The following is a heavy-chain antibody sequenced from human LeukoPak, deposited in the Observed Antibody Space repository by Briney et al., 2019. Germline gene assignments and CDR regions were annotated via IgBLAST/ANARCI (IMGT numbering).Heavy chain of an antibody. CDR3: ARVLLWFGEALDYGMDV. CDR1: GFTFRDYG. CDR2: IWYDGSKK. Sequence: PGGSLRLSCAASGFTFRDYGMHWVRQAPGKGLEWVAAIWYDGSKKYYADSVKGRFTISRDNSASTLYLQMNSLRAEDRAVYYCARVLLWFGEALDYGMDVWGQGTTVTVSS. J-gene: IGHJ6*02. D-gene: IGHD3-10*01. V-gene: IGHV3-33*01.